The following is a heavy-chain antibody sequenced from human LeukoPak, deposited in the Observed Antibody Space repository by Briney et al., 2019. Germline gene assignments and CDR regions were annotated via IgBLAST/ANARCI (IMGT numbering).Heavy chain of an antibody. Sequence: PGRSLRLSCAASGFTFSSYGMHWVRQAPGKGLEWVAVIWYDGSNKYYADSVKGRFTSSRDNSKNTLYLRMNSLRAEDTAVYYCARDILRYLVDHAFDIWGQGTMVTVSS. CDR2: IWYDGSNK. D-gene: IGHD3-9*01. J-gene: IGHJ3*02. CDR1: GFTFSSYG. CDR3: ARDILRYLVDHAFDI. V-gene: IGHV3-33*01.